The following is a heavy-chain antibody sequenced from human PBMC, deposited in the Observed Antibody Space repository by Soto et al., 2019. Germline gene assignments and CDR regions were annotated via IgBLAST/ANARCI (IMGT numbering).Heavy chain of an antibody. V-gene: IGHV1-18*01. Sequence: VQLVQSRTEVKNPGASVKVSCQAAAYTFDNFGIHWELQATGHGLEWIGWVSAYSGDTNYAQRLQGRVTMTSDTSTNTAYRELSGLTSDDTAVYFCARDRFGSYLDYWGQGTLVTVSS. J-gene: IGHJ4*02. CDR1: AYTFDNFG. D-gene: IGHD3-10*01. CDR2: VSAYSGDT. CDR3: ARDRFGSYLDY.